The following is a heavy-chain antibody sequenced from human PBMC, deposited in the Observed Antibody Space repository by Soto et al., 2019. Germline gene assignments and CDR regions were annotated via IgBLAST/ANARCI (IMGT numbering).Heavy chain of an antibody. V-gene: IGHV3-48*01. CDR3: ARDMRPLPPPPNPDYDFWSGYLDYYYYMDV. CDR1: GFTFSSYS. D-gene: IGHD3-3*01. CDR2: ISSSSSTI. J-gene: IGHJ6*03. Sequence: GGSLRLSCAASGFTFSSYSMNWVRQAPGKGLEWVSYISSSSSTIYYADSVKGRFTISRDNAKNSLYLQMNSLRAEDTAVYYCARDMRPLPPPPNPDYDFWSGYLDYYYYMDVWGKGTTVTVSS.